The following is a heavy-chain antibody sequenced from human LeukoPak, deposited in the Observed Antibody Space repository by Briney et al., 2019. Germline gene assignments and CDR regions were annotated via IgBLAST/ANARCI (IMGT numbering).Heavy chain of an antibody. V-gene: IGHV3-30*18. CDR2: ISYDGSNK. CDR1: GFTFSYYG. Sequence: GGSLRLSCAASGFTFSYYGMHWVRQAPGKGLEWVAVISYDGSNKYYADSVKGRFTISRDNSKNTLYLQMNSLRAEGTAVYYCAKDRQEYSGYDYDFDYWGQGTLVTVSS. CDR3: AKDRQEYSGYDYDFDY. J-gene: IGHJ4*02. D-gene: IGHD5-12*01.